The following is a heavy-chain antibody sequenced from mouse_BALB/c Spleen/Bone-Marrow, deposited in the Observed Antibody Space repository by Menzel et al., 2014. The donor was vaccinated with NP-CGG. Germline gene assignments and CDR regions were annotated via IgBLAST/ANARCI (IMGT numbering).Heavy chain of an antibody. CDR2: ISYDGSN. Sequence: EVKLMESGPGLVKPSQSLSLTCSVTGYSITSGYYWNWLRQFPGNKLEWMGYISYDGSNNYNPSLKNRISITRDTSKNQFFLKLNSVTTEDTATYYCARGDSSGYDYAMDYWGQGTSVTVSS. V-gene: IGHV3-6*02. D-gene: IGHD3-2*01. J-gene: IGHJ4*01. CDR1: GYSITSGYY. CDR3: ARGDSSGYDYAMDY.